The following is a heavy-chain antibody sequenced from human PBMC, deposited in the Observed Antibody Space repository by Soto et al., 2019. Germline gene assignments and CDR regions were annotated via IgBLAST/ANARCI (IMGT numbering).Heavy chain of an antibody. V-gene: IGHV4-4*07. CDR2: VYSTGGV. CDR1: GVSIGRFY. Sequence: QLQLHESGPGLVKPSETLSLTCNVSGVSIGRFYWSWIRQSAGKGLEWIGRVYSTGGVTCNPDLKGRVTISLDRSNNHVSLEMNSVTAADTAVYFCARDLSGTGLDIWGRGTRVSVSS. J-gene: IGHJ6*02. D-gene: IGHD1-26*01. CDR3: ARDLSGTGLDI.